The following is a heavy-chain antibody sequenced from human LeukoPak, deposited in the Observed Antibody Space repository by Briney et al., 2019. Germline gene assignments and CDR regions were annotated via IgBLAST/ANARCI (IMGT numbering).Heavy chain of an antibody. CDR1: GFTFSSYW. Sequence: PGGSLRLSCAASGFTFSSYWMHWVRHAPGKGLVWVSRINSDGSSTSYTDSVKGRFTISRDNAKNTLYLQMNSLRAEDTAVYYRARAPKGLELPYYFDYWGQGTLVTVSS. V-gene: IGHV3-74*01. J-gene: IGHJ4*02. D-gene: IGHD1-7*01. CDR3: ARAPKGLELPYYFDY. CDR2: INSDGSST.